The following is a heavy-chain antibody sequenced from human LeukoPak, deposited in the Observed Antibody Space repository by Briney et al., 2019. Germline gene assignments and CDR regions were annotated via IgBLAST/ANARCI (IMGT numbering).Heavy chain of an antibody. CDR3: ARMPTRGSYLDY. V-gene: IGHV4-39*07. CDR1: GGSISSSSYY. J-gene: IGHJ4*02. CDR2: IYYSGST. D-gene: IGHD1-26*01. Sequence: SETLSLTCTVSGGSISSSSYYWGWIRQPPGKGLEWIGSIYYSGSTYYNPSLKSRVTISVDTSKNQFSLKLSSVTAADTAVYYCARMPTRGSYLDYWGQGTLVTVSS.